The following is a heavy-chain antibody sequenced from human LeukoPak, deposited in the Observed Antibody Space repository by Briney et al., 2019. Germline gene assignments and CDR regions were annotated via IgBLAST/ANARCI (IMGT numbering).Heavy chain of an antibody. CDR3: AKRHGDYFDY. D-gene: IGHD4-17*01. J-gene: IGHJ4*02. Sequence: PGASLRLSCAASGFPFSSYAMSWVRQPPGKGLECVSTISDSFRITDDADSVKGRFTISRDNSKNTLYLQMNTLRAEGTAVYYCAKRHGDYFDYWGQGTLVTVSS. CDR1: GFPFSSYA. V-gene: IGHV3-23*01. CDR2: ISDSFRIT.